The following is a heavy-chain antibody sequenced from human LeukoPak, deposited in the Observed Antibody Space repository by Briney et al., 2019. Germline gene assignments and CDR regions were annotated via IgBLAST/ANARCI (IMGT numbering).Heavy chain of an antibody. Sequence: ASVKVSCKASGYSFTSYGISWVRQAPGQGLEWMGWISAYNGNTDYAQKLQGRVTMTTDASTSTAYMELRSLRSDDTAVYHCARGVGIITALHVDYWGQGTLVTVSS. CDR2: ISAYNGNT. V-gene: IGHV1-18*01. CDR3: ARGVGIITALHVDY. J-gene: IGHJ4*02. CDR1: GYSFTSYG. D-gene: IGHD3-16*01.